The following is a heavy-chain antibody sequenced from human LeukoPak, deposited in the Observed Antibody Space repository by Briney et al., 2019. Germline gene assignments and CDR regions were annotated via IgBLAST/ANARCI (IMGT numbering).Heavy chain of an antibody. J-gene: IGHJ3*02. CDR1: GGSISSSNYY. CDR2: VYRSGQS. D-gene: IGHD3-22*01. CDR3: ASGKYYYDDSASVNRASRTAFHI. Sequence: SETLSLTCTVSGGSISSSNYYWGWIRQSPGRAPEWLAYVYRSGQSDYNSSLRGRVTVSLDRSKTQVSLRLRSLTAADTAVYYCASGKYYYDDSASVNRASRTAFHIWAQGTMVLVSS. V-gene: IGHV4-61*05.